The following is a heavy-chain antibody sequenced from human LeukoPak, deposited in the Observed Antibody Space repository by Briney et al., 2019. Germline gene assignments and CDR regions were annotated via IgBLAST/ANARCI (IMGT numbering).Heavy chain of an antibody. V-gene: IGHV3-53*05. CDR1: GFTVSSNY. CDR2: IYSGGST. CDR3: ALNPGGDYFDY. Sequence: PGGSLRLSCAASGFTVSSNYMSWVRQAPGKGLEWVSVIYSGGSTYYADSVKGRFTISRDNSKNTLYLQMNSQRAEDTTVYYCALNPGGDYFDYWGQGTLVTVSS. J-gene: IGHJ4*02. D-gene: IGHD1-26*01.